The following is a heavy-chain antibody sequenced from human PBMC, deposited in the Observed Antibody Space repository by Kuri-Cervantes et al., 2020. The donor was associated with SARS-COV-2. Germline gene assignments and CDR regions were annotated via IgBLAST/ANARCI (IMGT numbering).Heavy chain of an antibody. J-gene: IGHJ4*02. D-gene: IGHD6-13*01. V-gene: IGHV3-21*05. CDR2: ISSSGGIYM. Sequence: GESLKISCAASGFTFSSYAMSWVRQAPGKGLEWVSYISSSGGIYMQYADSVKGRFTISRDNAKKSLYLEMNSLRAEDTAVYYCARGYSSSWYRGQASYWGQGTLVTVSS. CDR3: ARGYSSSWYRGQASY. CDR1: GFTFSSYA.